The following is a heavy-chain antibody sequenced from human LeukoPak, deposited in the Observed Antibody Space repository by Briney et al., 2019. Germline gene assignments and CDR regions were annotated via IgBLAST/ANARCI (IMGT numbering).Heavy chain of an antibody. CDR3: AREEALGSGSFDY. CDR1: GGSISTYY. D-gene: IGHD1-26*01. V-gene: IGHV4-59*01. Sequence: SETLSLTCAVPGGSISTYYWSWIRQPPGKGLEWIGYIYYSGSTSYNPSLKSRVTISVDTSKNQFSLKLSSVTAADTAVYYCAREEALGSGSFDYWGQGTLVTVSS. CDR2: IYYSGST. J-gene: IGHJ4*02.